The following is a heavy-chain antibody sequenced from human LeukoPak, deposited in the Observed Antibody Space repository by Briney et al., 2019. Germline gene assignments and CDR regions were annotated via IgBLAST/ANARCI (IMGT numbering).Heavy chain of an antibody. CDR2: ISSSSSYI. Sequence: PGGSLRLSCAASGFTFSSYSMNWVRQAPGKGLEWVSSISSSSSYIYYADSVKGRFTISRDNAKNSLYLQMNSLRAEDTAVYYCAKDSSGYDQGDYWGQGTLVTVSS. CDR3: AKDSSGYDQGDY. V-gene: IGHV3-21*01. J-gene: IGHJ4*02. CDR1: GFTFSSYS. D-gene: IGHD3-22*01.